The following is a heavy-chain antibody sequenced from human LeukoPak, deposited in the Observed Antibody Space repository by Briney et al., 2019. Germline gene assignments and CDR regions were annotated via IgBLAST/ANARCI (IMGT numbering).Heavy chain of an antibody. Sequence: GGSLRLSCAASGFTFSSYAMSWVRRAPGKGLEGVSAISGNGGSTYYADSMNGRFTISRDNSKRRLYLKMNSLRAEDAAVYYCAKGTSSSAYYYYGMVVWGQRTTVTVSS. D-gene: IGHD6-6*01. J-gene: IGHJ6*02. CDR3: AKGTSSSAYYYYGMVV. V-gene: IGHV3-23*01. CDR2: ISGNGGST. CDR1: GFTFSSYA.